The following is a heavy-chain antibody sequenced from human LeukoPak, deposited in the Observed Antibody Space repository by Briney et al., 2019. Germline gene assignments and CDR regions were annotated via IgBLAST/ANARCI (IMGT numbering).Heavy chain of an antibody. V-gene: IGHV3-9*01. J-gene: IGHJ4*02. CDR3: VKDISGFYFGADY. D-gene: IGHD3-22*01. Sequence: GGSLRLSCAASGFTFDDYAMHWVRQPPGKGLELVSGISWNSGNIGYADSVEGRFTISRDNAKRSLYLQMDSLRVEDTALYYCVKDISGFYFGADYWGQGTLVTVSS. CDR1: GFTFDDYA. CDR2: ISWNSGNI.